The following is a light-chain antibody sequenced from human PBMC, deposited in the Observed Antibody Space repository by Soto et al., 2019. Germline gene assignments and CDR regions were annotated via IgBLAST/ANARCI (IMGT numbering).Light chain of an antibody. CDR2: DVY. CDR3: TSYTSTSTPYV. V-gene: IGLV2-14*01. J-gene: IGLJ1*01. CDR1: SSDVGRYTY. Sequence: QSALTQPASVSGSPGQSITISCAGTSSDVGRYTYVSWYQQHPGKAPKLIIYDVYNRPSGVSNRFSGSKSGNTASLTISGLLAEDEADYYCTSYTSTSTPYVFGGGTKVTVL.